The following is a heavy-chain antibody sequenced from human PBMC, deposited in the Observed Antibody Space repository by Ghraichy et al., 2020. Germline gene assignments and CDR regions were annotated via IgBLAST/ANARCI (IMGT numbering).Heavy chain of an antibody. J-gene: IGHJ6*02. CDR1: GFTFSSYR. CDR3: ARASTVVRFFYYDGMDV. CDR2: ISSSGSTI. V-gene: IGHV3-48*02. D-gene: IGHD4-23*01. Sequence: GGSLRLSCVGSGFTFSSYRMNWVRQSPGKGLECLSCISSSGSTISYADSVKGRFTISRDNAQNSLYLQLNGLRDEDTAVYYCARASTVVRFFYYDGMDVWGQGTTVTVSS.